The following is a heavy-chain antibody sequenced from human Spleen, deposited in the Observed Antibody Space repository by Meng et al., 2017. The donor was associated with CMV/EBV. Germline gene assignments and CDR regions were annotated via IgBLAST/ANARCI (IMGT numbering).Heavy chain of an antibody. CDR1: GFTFSSYA. CDR3: AKDPRDPHYYYYGMDV. V-gene: IGHV3-23*01. CDR2: ISGSGGST. J-gene: IGHJ6*02. Sequence: LSLTCAASGFTFSSYAMSWVRQAPGKGLEWVSAISGSGGSTYYADSVKGRFTISRDNSKNTLYLQMNSLRAEDTAVYYCAKDPRDPHYYYYGMDVWGQGTTVTVSS.